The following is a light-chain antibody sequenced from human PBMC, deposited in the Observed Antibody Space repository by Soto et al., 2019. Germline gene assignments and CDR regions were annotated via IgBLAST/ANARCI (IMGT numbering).Light chain of an antibody. CDR3: GAWDISLNVVV. CDR1: NSNIGNNY. V-gene: IGLV1-51*01. J-gene: IGLJ3*02. Sequence: QSMLTQPPSVSAAPGPKVTISCSGSNSNIGNNYVSWYRQLPGTAPKLLIYDNNKRPSGIPDRLSGSRSGTSATLDITGLQTGDEADYYCGAWDISLNVVVFGGGTKLTVI. CDR2: DNN.